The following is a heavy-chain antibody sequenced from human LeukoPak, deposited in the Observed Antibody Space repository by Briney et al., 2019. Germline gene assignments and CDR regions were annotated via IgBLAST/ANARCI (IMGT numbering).Heavy chain of an antibody. CDR2: IRSKVNSYAT. D-gene: IGHD1-26*01. V-gene: IGHV3-73*01. CDR3: TRLGPSEPYYYYYGLDV. Sequence: GGSLKLSCAASGFSFSDSAMHWVRQASGKGLEWVGRIRSKVNSYATAYAASVKGRFTISRDDSKNTAYLQMNSLKTEDTAVYYCTRLGPSEPYYYYYGLDVWGQGTTVTVSS. J-gene: IGHJ6*02. CDR1: GFSFSDSA.